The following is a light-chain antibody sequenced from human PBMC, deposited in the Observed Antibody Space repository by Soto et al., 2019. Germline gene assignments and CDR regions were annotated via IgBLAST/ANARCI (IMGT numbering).Light chain of an antibody. CDR2: GAS. CDR3: QQYIDWPRT. CDR1: QSVRGN. J-gene: IGKJ4*01. V-gene: IGKV3D-15*01. Sequence: EIVMAQSPATLSVSPGEGATLSCRASQSVRGNLAWYQQKPGQAPRLLIYGASTRARGIPTRFSGAGSGAEFTLTISSLQSEDSAVYFCQQYIDWPRTFGGGTRVEIK.